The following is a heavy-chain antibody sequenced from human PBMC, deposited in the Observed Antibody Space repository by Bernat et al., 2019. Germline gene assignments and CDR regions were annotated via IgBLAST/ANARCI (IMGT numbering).Heavy chain of an antibody. Sequence: EVQLLESGGTLVQPGGSLRLSCAASGFTFSSYELNWVRQAPGKGLEWISYISSSGSAIYYADSVKGRFTISRDNAKNSLYLQMNNLRAEDTAVYYCAREGSFDDFDYWGQGTLVTVSS. V-gene: IGHV3-48*03. D-gene: IGHD2-15*01. CDR3: AREGSFDDFDY. CDR2: ISSSGSAI. J-gene: IGHJ4*02. CDR1: GFTFSSYE.